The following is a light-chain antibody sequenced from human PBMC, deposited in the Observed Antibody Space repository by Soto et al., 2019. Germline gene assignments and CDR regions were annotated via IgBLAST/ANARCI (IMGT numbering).Light chain of an antibody. Sequence: DIVMTQSPDSLAVSLGERATINCKSSQSVLYSSNNKNYLAWYQQKAGQPPKLLIYWASTRESGVPDRFSGSGSGTDFTLTISSLQAEDVAVYYCQQYNNWPYTFGQGTKLEIK. V-gene: IGKV4-1*01. CDR3: QQYNNWPYT. CDR2: WAS. J-gene: IGKJ2*01. CDR1: QSVLYSSNNKNY.